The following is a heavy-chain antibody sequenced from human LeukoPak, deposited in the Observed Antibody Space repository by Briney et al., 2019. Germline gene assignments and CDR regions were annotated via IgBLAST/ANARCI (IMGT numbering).Heavy chain of an antibody. CDR3: VRGKQNMDV. D-gene: IGHD3-10*01. V-gene: IGHV3-30*02. CDR2: IWSDGSKK. Sequence: GGSLRLSCVASGFTFGSYGMHWVRQAPGKGLEWVAFIWSDGSKKYYADSVKGRFTISRDNSKNTLYLQMNSLRTEDTALYYCVRGKQNMDVWGKGTTVTISS. CDR1: GFTFGSYG. J-gene: IGHJ6*03.